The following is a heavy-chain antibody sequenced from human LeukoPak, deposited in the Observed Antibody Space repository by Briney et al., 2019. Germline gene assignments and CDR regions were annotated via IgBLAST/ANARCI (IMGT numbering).Heavy chain of an antibody. CDR1: GGSISSGGYY. CDR3: ARDKGIPSAFDI. J-gene: IGHJ3*02. V-gene: IGHV4-31*03. D-gene: IGHD6-13*01. CDR2: IYYSGST. Sequence: SQTLSLTCTVSGGSISSGGYYWSWIRQHPGKGLEWIGYIYYSGSTYYNPSLKSRVTISVDTSKNQFSLKLSSVTAADTAVYYCARDKGIPSAFDIWGQGTMVTVSS.